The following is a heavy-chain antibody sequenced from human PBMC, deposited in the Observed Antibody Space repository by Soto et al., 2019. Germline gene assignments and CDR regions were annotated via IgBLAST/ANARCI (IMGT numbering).Heavy chain of an antibody. Sequence: ETLSLTCTVSGGSISSGDYYWSWIRQPPGKGLEWIGYIYYTGSTNYNPSLKSRVTISLDTSRNQFSLKLSSVTAADTAVFYCAREYANSPEAFDFWGQGALVTVSS. J-gene: IGHJ4*02. CDR3: AREYANSPEAFDF. D-gene: IGHD2-2*01. V-gene: IGHV4-61*08. CDR2: IYYTGST. CDR1: GGSISSGDYY.